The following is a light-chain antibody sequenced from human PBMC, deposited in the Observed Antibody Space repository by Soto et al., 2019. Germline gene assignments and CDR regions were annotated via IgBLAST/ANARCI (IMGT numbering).Light chain of an antibody. CDR3: QQRRYWPVT. CDR2: DAS. Sequence: EIVLTQSPAILSMSPGERATISCRASQSVSSYFAWYQQKPGQAPRLLIYDASNRATGVPARFSGSGSGTDLTLTISSLEPEDFAVYYCQQRRYWPVTFGQGTKVEIK. V-gene: IGKV3-11*01. CDR1: QSVSSY. J-gene: IGKJ1*01.